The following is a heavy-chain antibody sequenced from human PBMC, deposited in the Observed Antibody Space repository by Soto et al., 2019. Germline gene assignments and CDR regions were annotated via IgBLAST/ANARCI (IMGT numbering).Heavy chain of an antibody. CDR2: IYSGGST. CDR3: ARHPPSKTHRVDV. Sequence: GGSLRLSCAASGFTVSSNYMSWVRQAPGKGLEWVSVIYSGGSTYYAYSVRGRFTNSRDNSKNTVYLQMKSLRGEATAVYYCARHPPSKTHRVDV. J-gene: IGHJ6*01. CDR1: GFTVSSNY. V-gene: IGHV3-53*01.